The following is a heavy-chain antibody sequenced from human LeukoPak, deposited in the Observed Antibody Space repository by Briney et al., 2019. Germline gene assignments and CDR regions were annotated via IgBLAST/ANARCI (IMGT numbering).Heavy chain of an antibody. Sequence: ASVKVSCKASGYTFSGYYMHWVRQAPGQGLEWMGWINPNSGGTNYAQKFQGRVTMTRVTSISTAYMELSRLRSDDTAVYYCARTLGYSSGWYGAPFDYWGQGTLSPSPQ. V-gene: IGHV1-2*02. CDR1: GYTFSGYY. CDR2: INPNSGGT. CDR3: ARTLGYSSGWYGAPFDY. J-gene: IGHJ4*02. D-gene: IGHD6-19*01.